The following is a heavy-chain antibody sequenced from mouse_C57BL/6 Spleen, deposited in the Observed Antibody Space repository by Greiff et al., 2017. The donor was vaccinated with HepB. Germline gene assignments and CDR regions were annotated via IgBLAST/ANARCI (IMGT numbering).Heavy chain of an antibody. D-gene: IGHD1-3*01. CDR2: IHPNSGST. J-gene: IGHJ2*01. CDR1: GYTFTSYW. CDR3: ARGLNYGEEYYFDY. V-gene: IGHV1-64*01. Sequence: VQLQQPGAELVKPGASVKLSCKASGYTFTSYWMHWVKQRPGQGLEWIGMIHPNSGSTNYNEKFKSKATLTVDKSSSTAYMQLSSLTSEDSAVYYCARGLNYGEEYYFDYWGQGTTLTVSS.